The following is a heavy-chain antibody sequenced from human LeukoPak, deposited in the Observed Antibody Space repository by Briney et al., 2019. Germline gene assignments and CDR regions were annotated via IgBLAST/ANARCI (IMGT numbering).Heavy chain of an antibody. CDR2: KNPNSGNT. D-gene: IGHD6-19*01. V-gene: IGHV1-8*01. Sequence: GASVKVSFKASGYTFTIYDINWVRQATGQGLEWMGWKNPNSGNTGYAQKFQGRVTMTRNTSISTAYMELSSLRSEDTAVYYCARVAVAGTIAFDIWGQGTMVTVSS. J-gene: IGHJ3*02. CDR1: GYTFTIYD. CDR3: ARVAVAGTIAFDI.